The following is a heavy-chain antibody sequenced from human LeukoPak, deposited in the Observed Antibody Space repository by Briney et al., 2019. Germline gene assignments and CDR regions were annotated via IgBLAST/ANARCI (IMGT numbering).Heavy chain of an antibody. Sequence: GGSLGLSCAASGFTFSSYWMHWVRQAPGKGLVWVSRINSDGRSRSYAESAKGRFTISRDNAKNTLYLQMNSLRAEDTAVYYCAREAVAGIIDYWGQGTLVTVSS. CDR3: AREAVAGIIDY. V-gene: IGHV3-74*01. CDR2: INSDGRSR. J-gene: IGHJ4*02. D-gene: IGHD6-19*01. CDR1: GFTFSSYW.